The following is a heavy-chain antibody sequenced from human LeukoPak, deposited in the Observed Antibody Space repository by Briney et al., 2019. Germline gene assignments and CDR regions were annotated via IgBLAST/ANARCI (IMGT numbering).Heavy chain of an antibody. D-gene: IGHD3-10*01. CDR3: ASTLLWFGDSPQFDY. J-gene: IGHJ4*02. Sequence: SETLSLTCTVPGGSISSGSYYWSWIRQPAGKGLEWIGRIYTSGSTNYNPSLKSRVTISVDTSKNQFSLKLSSVTAADTAVYYCASTLLWFGDSPQFDYWGQGTLVTVSS. CDR1: GGSISSGSYY. CDR2: IYTSGST. V-gene: IGHV4-61*02.